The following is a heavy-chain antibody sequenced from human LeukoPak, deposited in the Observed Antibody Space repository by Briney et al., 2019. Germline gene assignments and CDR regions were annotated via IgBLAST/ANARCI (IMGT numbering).Heavy chain of an antibody. V-gene: IGHV4-39*07. CDR1: GGSISSSSYY. CDR2: IYYSGST. Sequence: SETLSLTCTVSGGSISSSSYYWGWIRQPPGKGLEWIGGIYYSGSTYYNPSLKSRVTISVDTSKNQFSLKLSSVTAADTAVYYCARRRGGYQTPFDYWGQGTLVTVSS. J-gene: IGHJ4*02. CDR3: ARRRGGYQTPFDY. D-gene: IGHD2-15*01.